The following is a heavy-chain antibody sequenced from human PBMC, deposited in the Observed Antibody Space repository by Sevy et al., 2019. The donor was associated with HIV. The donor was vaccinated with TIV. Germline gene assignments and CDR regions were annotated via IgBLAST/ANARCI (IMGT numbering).Heavy chain of an antibody. CDR2: IYYSGST. J-gene: IGHJ3*02. Sequence: SETLSLTCTVSGGSISSYYWSWIRQPPGKGLEWIGYIYYSGSTNYNPSLKSRVTISVDTSKNQFSLKLSSVTAADTAVYYCARDGLWGRDGYKSDAFDIWGQGTMVTVSS. V-gene: IGHV4-59*01. CDR3: ARDGLWGRDGYKSDAFDI. D-gene: IGHD5-12*01. CDR1: GGSISSYY.